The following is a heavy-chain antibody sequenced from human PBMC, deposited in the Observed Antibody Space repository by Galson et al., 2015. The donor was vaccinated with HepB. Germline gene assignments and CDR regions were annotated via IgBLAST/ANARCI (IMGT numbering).Heavy chain of an antibody. CDR2: IIPIFGTG. Sequence: CKASGGTFSSYTVSWVRQAPGQGLEWMGGIIPIFGTGNYAQKFQGRVTITADESTNTAYMELSSLKSEDTAVYYCAATHNWGKDYWGQGTLVIVSS. J-gene: IGHJ4*02. D-gene: IGHD7-27*01. CDR1: GGTFSSYT. CDR3: AATHNWGKDY. V-gene: IGHV1-69*01.